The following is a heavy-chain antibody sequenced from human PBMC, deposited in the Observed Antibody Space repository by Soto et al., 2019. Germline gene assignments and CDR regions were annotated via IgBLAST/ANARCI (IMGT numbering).Heavy chain of an antibody. Sequence: ASVKVSCKASGYTFTSYYIQWVRQAPGQGLEWMGIINPSGGSTNYAQKFQGRVTTTRDTSTSTVYMELSSLRSEDTAIYYCSRGYPPRDQLGNLPGAFWGQGTLVTVFS. CDR2: INPSGGST. CDR1: GYTFTSYY. D-gene: IGHD1-1*01. J-gene: IGHJ1*01. CDR3: SRGYPPRDQLGNLPGAF. V-gene: IGHV1-46*03.